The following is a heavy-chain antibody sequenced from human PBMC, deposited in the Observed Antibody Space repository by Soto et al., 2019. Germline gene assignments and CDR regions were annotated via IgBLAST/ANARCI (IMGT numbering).Heavy chain of an antibody. CDR2: ISAHNGNT. CDR1: GYTFTTYG. Sequence: QVYLVQSGAEVKKPGASVKVSCKGSGYTFTTYGITWVRQAPGQGLEWMGWISAHNGNTNYAQKLQGRVTVTRDTSTSTAYTELRGLRSDDTAVYYCARGRYGDYWGQGALVTVSS. V-gene: IGHV1-18*01. J-gene: IGHJ4*02. D-gene: IGHD1-1*01. CDR3: ARGRYGDY.